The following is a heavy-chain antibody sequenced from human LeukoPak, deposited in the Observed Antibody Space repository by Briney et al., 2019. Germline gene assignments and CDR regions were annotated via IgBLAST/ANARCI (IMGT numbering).Heavy chain of an antibody. V-gene: IGHV3-23*01. CDR1: GFTFSSYA. CDR3: ARRGIVLGAAPVLKYSFDY. Sequence: GGSLRLSCAASGFTFSSYAMSWVRQAPGKGLEWVSSISVSGGGTCYADSVKGRFTISRDNSKNTLYLQMNSLSAEDTAVYYCARRGIVLGAAPVLKYSFDYWGQGTLVTVSS. CDR2: ISVSGGGT. J-gene: IGHJ4*02. D-gene: IGHD1-26*01.